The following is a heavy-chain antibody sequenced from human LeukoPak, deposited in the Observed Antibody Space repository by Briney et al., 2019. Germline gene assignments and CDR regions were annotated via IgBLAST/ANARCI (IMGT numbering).Heavy chain of an antibody. CDR3: ARVAVVAVAGDWFDH. J-gene: IGHJ5*02. CDR1: GGSFSGYY. Sequence: SETLSLTCAVYGGSFSGYYWSWIRQPPGKGLEWIGEINHSGSTNYNPSLKSRVTISVDTSKNQFSLKLSSVTAADTAVYYCARVAVVAVAGDWFDHWGQGTLVTVSS. V-gene: IGHV4-34*01. D-gene: IGHD6-19*01. CDR2: INHSGST.